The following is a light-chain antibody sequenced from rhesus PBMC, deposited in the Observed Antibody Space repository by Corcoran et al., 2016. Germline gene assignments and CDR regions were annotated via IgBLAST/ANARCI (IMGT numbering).Light chain of an antibody. Sequence: SYDLTQPPSVSVSPGQTARITCGGDNIGNNNVHWYQQKPPQAPLLVIYFADERPSGIPERCSGSKSATTATLTISGVEAGDEADYFCQVWDTSRDQYIFGGGTRLTVL. V-gene: IGLV3-44*01. CDR2: FAD. CDR3: QVWDTSRDQYI. CDR1: NIGNNN. J-gene: IGLJ1*01.